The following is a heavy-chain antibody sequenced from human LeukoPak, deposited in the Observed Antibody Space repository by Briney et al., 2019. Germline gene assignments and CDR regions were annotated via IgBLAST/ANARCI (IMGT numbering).Heavy chain of an antibody. V-gene: IGHV1-8*01. CDR3: ARDLGDYYDSSGYYNWFDP. CDR1: GYTLTSYD. D-gene: IGHD3-22*01. J-gene: IGHJ5*02. CDR2: MNPNSGNT. Sequence: ASVKVSCKASGYTLTSYDINWVRQATGQGLEWMGWMNPNSGNTGYAQKFQGRVTMTRNTSISTAYMELSSLRSEDTAVYYCARDLGDYYDSSGYYNWFDPWGQGTLVTVSS.